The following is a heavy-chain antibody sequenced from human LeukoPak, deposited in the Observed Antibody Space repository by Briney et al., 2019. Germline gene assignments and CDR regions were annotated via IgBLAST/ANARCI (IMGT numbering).Heavy chain of an antibody. CDR1: GFTFKDYG. CDR2: ISGDGGTT. V-gene: IGHV3-43*02. CDR3: AKDIGERGYKDF. J-gene: IGHJ4*02. D-gene: IGHD5-18*01. Sequence: PGGSLRLSCATSGFTFKDYGMHWVRQAPGKGLEWVSLISGDGGTTFYADSVKGRFTISRDNNKNSLYLQMNSLRTEDTAFYYCAKDIGERGYKDFWGQGTLVTVSS.